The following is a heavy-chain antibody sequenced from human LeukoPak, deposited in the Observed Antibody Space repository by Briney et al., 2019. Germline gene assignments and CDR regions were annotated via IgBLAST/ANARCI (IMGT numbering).Heavy chain of an antibody. V-gene: IGHV3-21*01. CDR3: ARTYYYDNSGYQFDY. D-gene: IGHD3-22*01. J-gene: IGHJ4*02. CDR1: GFIFNNYA. CDR2: ISGSGRNT. Sequence: GGSLRLSCAASGFIFNNYALSWVRQTPGKGLEWVSAISGSGRNTYYADSVKGRFTISRDNAKNSLYLQMNSLRAEDTAVYYCARTYYYDNSGYQFDYWGQGTLVTVSS.